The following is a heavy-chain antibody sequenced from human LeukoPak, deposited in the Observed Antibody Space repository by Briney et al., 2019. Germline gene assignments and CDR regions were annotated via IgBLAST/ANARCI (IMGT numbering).Heavy chain of an antibody. CDR1: GGSFSGYY. Sequence: SETLSLTCAVYGGSFSGYYWSWIRQPPGKGLEWIGEINHRGSTYYNPSLKSRVTISVDSSKNQFSLKLTSVTAADTAVYYCATLGEYYDSSGYYYNWGQGTLVTVSS. CDR2: INHRGST. CDR3: ATLGEYYDSSGYYYN. D-gene: IGHD3-22*01. V-gene: IGHV4-34*01. J-gene: IGHJ4*02.